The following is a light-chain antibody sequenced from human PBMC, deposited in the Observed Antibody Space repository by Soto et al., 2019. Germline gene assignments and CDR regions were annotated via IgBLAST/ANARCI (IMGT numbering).Light chain of an antibody. Sequence: DIQMTQSPTSLSASVGDRVTITCRASQGIRNYVAWYQQIPGKAPKLLIYAASTLQSGVPSRFSGSGSGTAFTLTINGLQPEDVATYSCQKYSSVPVFGPGTKVEIK. V-gene: IGKV1-27*01. CDR3: QKYSSVPV. J-gene: IGKJ3*01. CDR2: AAS. CDR1: QGIRNY.